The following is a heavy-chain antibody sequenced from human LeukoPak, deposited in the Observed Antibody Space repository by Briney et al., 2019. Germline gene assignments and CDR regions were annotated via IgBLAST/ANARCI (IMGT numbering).Heavy chain of an antibody. CDR2: ISNDGSNK. CDR3: ARDGVTVTSFYYFDC. J-gene: IGHJ4*02. V-gene: IGHV3-30*04. Sequence: GGSLRLSCAASGFTFTTYAMHWVRQAPGKGLEWVAVISNDGSNKYYADSVRGQFTISRDNSKNTLYLHMNSLRAEDTVVYYCARDGVTVTSFYYFDCWGQGTLVTVSS. D-gene: IGHD4-11*01. CDR1: GFTFTTYA.